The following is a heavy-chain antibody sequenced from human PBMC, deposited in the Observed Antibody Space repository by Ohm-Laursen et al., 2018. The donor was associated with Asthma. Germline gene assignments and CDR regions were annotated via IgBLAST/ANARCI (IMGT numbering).Heavy chain of an antibody. V-gene: IGHV3-21*01. CDR2: ISSSSSYI. CDR3: AREGYYGDYFDY. D-gene: IGHD3-3*01. CDR1: GFTFSSYS. Sequence: LRLSCAASGFTFSSYSMNWVRQAPGKGLEWVSSISSSSSYIYYADSVKGRFTISRDNAKNSLYLQMNSLRAEDTAVYYCAREGYYGDYFDYWGQGTLVTVSS. J-gene: IGHJ4*02.